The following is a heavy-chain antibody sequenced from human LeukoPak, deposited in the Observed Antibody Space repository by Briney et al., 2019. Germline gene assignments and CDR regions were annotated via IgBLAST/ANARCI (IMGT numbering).Heavy chain of an antibody. CDR2: IYTSGST. D-gene: IGHD6-13*01. J-gene: IGHJ2*01. V-gene: IGHV4-4*07. CDR1: GGSISSYY. Sequence: SETLSLTCTVSGGSISSYYWSWIRQPAGKGLEWIGRIYTSGSTNYNPSLKSRVTISVDTSKNQFSLKLSSVTAADTAVYYCARGYSSSWTRRWYFDLWGRGTLVTVSS. CDR3: ARGYSSSWTRRWYFDL.